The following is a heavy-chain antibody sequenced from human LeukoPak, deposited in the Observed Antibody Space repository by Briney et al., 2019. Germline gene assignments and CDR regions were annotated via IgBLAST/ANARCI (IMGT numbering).Heavy chain of an antibody. J-gene: IGHJ4*02. CDR3: ARGGDGWLQEYYFDY. CDR2: IYYSGST. D-gene: IGHD5-24*01. CDR1: GGSISSHY. V-gene: IGHV4-59*11. Sequence: SETLSLTRTVSGGSISSHYWSWIRQPPGKGLEWIGYIYYSGSTNYNPSLKSRVTISVDTSKNQFSLKLSSVTAADTAVYYCARGGDGWLQEYYFDYWGQGTLVTVSS.